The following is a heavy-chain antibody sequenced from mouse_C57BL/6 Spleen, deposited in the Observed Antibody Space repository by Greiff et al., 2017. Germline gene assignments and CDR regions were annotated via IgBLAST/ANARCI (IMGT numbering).Heavy chain of an antibody. Sequence: EVKVVESGGGLVKPGGSLKLSCAASGFTFSSYAMSWVRQTPEKRLEWVATISDGGSYTYYPDNVKGRFTISRDNAKNNLYLQMSHLKSEDTAMYYCARDNYYGSSYVDYWGQGTTLTVSS. J-gene: IGHJ2*01. V-gene: IGHV5-4*01. CDR3: ARDNYYGSSYVDY. CDR2: ISDGGSYT. D-gene: IGHD1-1*01. CDR1: GFTFSSYA.